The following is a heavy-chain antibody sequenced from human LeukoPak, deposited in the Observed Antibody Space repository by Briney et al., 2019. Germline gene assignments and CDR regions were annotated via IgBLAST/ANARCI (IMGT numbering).Heavy chain of an antibody. Sequence: PGRSLRLSCAASGFTFDDYAMHWVRQAPGKGLEWVSGISWNSGSIGYADSVKGRFTISRDNAKNSLYLQMNSLRAEDTALYYCAKDIGSSGYYYDPKFDYWGQGTLVTVSP. V-gene: IGHV3-9*01. CDR3: AKDIGSSGYYYDPKFDY. CDR2: ISWNSGSI. D-gene: IGHD3-22*01. J-gene: IGHJ4*02. CDR1: GFTFDDYA.